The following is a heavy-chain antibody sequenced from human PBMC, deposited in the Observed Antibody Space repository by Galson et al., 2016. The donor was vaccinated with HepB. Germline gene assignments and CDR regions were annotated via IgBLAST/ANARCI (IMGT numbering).Heavy chain of an antibody. CDR1: GFTVSSNY. J-gene: IGHJ4*02. V-gene: IGHV3-53*01. Sequence: SLRLSCAASGFTVSSNYMTWVRQAPGKGLEWVSVIYSVASGGRTSYADSVKGRFTISRDNSKNALFLQMNSLKAEDTAVYYCVGSQLTYNYGWNYFDYWGRGTLVTVSS. D-gene: IGHD5-18*01. CDR2: IYSVASGGRT. CDR3: VGSQLTYNYGWNYFDY.